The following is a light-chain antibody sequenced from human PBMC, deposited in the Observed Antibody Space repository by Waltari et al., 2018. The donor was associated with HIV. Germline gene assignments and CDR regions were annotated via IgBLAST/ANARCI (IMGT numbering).Light chain of an antibody. J-gene: IGLJ1*01. CDR2: EIS. Sequence: QSALTQPASVSGSPGQSITISCTGTSSAVGGYNFVFWYQQHPGKAPRLMIYEISNRPSGVSNRFSGSKSGNTASLTISGLQAEDEADYYCSSYTSSSIPYVFGTGTKLTVL. V-gene: IGLV2-14*01. CDR1: SSAVGGYNF. CDR3: SSYTSSSIPYV.